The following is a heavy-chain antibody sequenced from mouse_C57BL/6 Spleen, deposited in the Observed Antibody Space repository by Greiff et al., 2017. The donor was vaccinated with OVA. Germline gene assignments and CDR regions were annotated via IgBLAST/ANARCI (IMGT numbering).Heavy chain of an antibody. CDR2: IRNKANGYTT. D-gene: IGHD4-1*02. Sequence: EVQLQESGGGLVQPGGSLSLSCAASGFTFTDYYMSWVRQPPGKALEWLGFIRNKANGYTTEYSASVKGRFTISRDNSQSILYLQMNALRAEDSATYYCARLGRNWALFDYWGQGTTLTVSS. CDR3: ARLGRNWALFDY. CDR1: GFTFTDYY. J-gene: IGHJ2*01. V-gene: IGHV7-3*01.